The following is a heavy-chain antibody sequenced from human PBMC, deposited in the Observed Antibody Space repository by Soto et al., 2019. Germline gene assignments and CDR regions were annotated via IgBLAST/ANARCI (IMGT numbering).Heavy chain of an antibody. CDR2: IKSDGSVT. Sequence: EVQLVESGGGLVQPGGSLRLSCAASGITINGYWMNWVRQAPGKGLVWVSRIKSDGSVTSYADSVKGRFTISRDNAKNTLYLQMNSLRAEDTAVYYCARSDWFAPWGQGTLVTVSS. J-gene: IGHJ5*02. CDR3: ARSDWFAP. CDR1: GITINGYW. V-gene: IGHV3-74*01.